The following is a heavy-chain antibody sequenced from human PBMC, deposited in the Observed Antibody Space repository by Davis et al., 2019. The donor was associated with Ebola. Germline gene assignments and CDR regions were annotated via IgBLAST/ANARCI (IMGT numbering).Heavy chain of an antibody. D-gene: IGHD3-10*01. CDR3: ARAQPDYYGSGRIINY. CDR2: ISSSSSYI. Sequence: GESLKISCAASGFTFSSYSMNWVRQAPGKGLEWVSSISSSSSYIYYADSVKGRFTISRDNAKNSLYLQMNSLRAEDTAVYYCARAQPDYYGSGRIINYWGQGTLVTVSS. CDR1: GFTFSSYS. J-gene: IGHJ4*02. V-gene: IGHV3-21*01.